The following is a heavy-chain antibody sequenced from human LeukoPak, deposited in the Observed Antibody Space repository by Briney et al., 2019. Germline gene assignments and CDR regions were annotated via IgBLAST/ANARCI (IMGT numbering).Heavy chain of an antibody. J-gene: IGHJ5*02. CDR3: ARGDSNASKWFDP. CDR2: MSYRGST. Sequence: PSETLSLTCTVSGGSISSSSYYWGWIRQPPGRGLEWIGYMSYRGSTNFNPSLRSRVSMSLDTSKNQFSLKLSSVTAADTAVYFCARGDSNASKWFDPWGQGTLVTVSS. D-gene: IGHD3-16*01. V-gene: IGHV4-61*05. CDR1: GGSISSSSYY.